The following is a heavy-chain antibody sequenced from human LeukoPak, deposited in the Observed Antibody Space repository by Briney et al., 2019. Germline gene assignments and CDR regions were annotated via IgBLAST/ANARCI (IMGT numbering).Heavy chain of an antibody. CDR2: LYSGSDT. D-gene: IGHD3-3*02. CDR3: ARVGDHFHWYLDL. CDR1: GFSVSLNY. J-gene: IGHJ2*01. V-gene: IGHV3-53*01. Sequence: PGGSLRLSCAASGFSVSLNYMNWVRQAPGKGLEWVSILYSGSDTYYADSVKGRFTISRDSSKNMLFLHMNSLRAEDTAVCYCARVGDHFHWYLDLWGRGTLVTVSS.